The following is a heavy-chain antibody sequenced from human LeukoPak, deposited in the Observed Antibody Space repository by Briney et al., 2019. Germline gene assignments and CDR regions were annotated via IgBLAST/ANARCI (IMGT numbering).Heavy chain of an antibody. Sequence: ASVKVSCKASGYTFTGYYMHWVRQAPGQGLEWMGWINPNSGGTNYAQKFQGRVTMTRDTSISTAYMELSRLRSDDTAVYYCARARRISQDCGGGSCYSGIGYWGQGTLVTVSS. CDR1: GYTFTGYY. CDR3: ARARRISQDCGGGSCYSGIGY. J-gene: IGHJ4*02. V-gene: IGHV1-2*02. CDR2: INPNSGGT. D-gene: IGHD2-15*01.